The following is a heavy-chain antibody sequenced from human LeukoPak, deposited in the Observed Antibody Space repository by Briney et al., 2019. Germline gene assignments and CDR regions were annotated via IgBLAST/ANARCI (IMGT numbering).Heavy chain of an antibody. CDR3: TRDYGDYKGDY. Sequence: GGSLRLSCTGSGFTVGDYAVIWVRQAPGRGLEWVGFIFSKVYGGTTEYAASVKGRFTISRDDSKSIAYLQMDSLKTEDTAVYYCTRDYGDYKGDYWGQGTPATVSS. CDR1: GFTVGDYA. J-gene: IGHJ4*02. CDR2: IFSKVYGGTT. D-gene: IGHD4-17*01. V-gene: IGHV3-49*04.